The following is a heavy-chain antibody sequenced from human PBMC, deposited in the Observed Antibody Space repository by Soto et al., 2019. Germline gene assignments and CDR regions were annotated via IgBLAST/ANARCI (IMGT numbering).Heavy chain of an antibody. CDR3: GIGKGRYFDL. J-gene: IGHJ2*01. V-gene: IGHV4-4*07. Sequence: XETLSLTSNVSGDSSSKLYWSWIRRRTGKGLESLGRISARGRTHYHHSLQSRVAMSLAASHNQFSLRQTSLSAADPAVYFCGIGKGRYFDLWVRGTLFT. CDR2: ISARGRT. CDR1: GDSSSKLY.